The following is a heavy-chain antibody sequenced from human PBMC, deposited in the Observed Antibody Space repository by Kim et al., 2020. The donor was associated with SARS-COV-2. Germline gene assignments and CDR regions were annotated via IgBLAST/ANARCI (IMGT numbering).Heavy chain of an antibody. Sequence: SRVTISVDTSKNQFSLKLSSVTAADTAVYYCARHSIVLMVYEVRENWFDPWGQGTLVTVSS. J-gene: IGHJ5*02. CDR3: ARHSIVLMVYEVRENWFDP. D-gene: IGHD2-8*01. V-gene: IGHV4-39*01.